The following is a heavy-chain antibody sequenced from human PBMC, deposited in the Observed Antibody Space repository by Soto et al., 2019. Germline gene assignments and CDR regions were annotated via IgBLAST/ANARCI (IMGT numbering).Heavy chain of an antibody. CDR2: IRETGNT. CDR1: GFTFSNYA. V-gene: IGHV3-23*01. Sequence: GGSLRLSCAASGFTFSNYAMSWIRQAPGKGLEWVSTIRETGNTYYADSVRGRFATSRDNSEDTLYLQMSSLRAEDTAVYYCAKQQMGVIRALDYWGQGTLVTVSS. D-gene: IGHD1-26*01. CDR3: AKQQMGVIRALDY. J-gene: IGHJ4*02.